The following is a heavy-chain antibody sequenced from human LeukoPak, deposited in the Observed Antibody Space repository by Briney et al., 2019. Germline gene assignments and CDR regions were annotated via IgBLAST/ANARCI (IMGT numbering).Heavy chain of an antibody. J-gene: IGHJ6*03. CDR2: IKQDGSEK. CDR3: ARRSSSGWYPDYYYYYMDV. Sequence: GGSLRLSCAASGFTFSSYWMSWVRQAPGKGLEWVAHIKQDGSEKYYVDSVKGRFTISRDNAKNSLYLQMNSLRAEDTAVYYCARRSSSGWYPDYYYYYMDVWGKGTTVTISS. D-gene: IGHD6-19*01. CDR1: GFTFSSYW. V-gene: IGHV3-7*01.